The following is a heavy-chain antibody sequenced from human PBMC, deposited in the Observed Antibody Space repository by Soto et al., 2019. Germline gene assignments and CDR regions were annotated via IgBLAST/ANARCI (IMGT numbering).Heavy chain of an antibody. CDR2: ISAYNGNT. J-gene: IGHJ6*02. CDR3: AREDRYDYYYYGMDV. CDR1: CYTFTSYG. V-gene: IGHV1-18*04. D-gene: IGHD2-21*02. Sequence: SAKVSFKASCYTFTSYGISWVRQAPGQGLEWMGWISAYNGNTNYAQKLQGRVTMTTDTSTSTAYMELRSLRSDDTAVYYCAREDRYDYYYYGMDVWGQGTTVTVSS.